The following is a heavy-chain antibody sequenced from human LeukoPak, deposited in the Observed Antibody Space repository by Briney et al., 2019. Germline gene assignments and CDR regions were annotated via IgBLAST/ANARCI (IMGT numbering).Heavy chain of an antibody. Sequence: PSETLSLTCTVSGGSISSYYWSWIRQPAGKGLEWIGRIYTSGSTNYNPSLKSRVTMSVDTSKNQFSLELSSVTAADTAVYYCARDYCSSTSCYKGPYYYYMDVWGKGTTVTVSS. V-gene: IGHV4-4*07. D-gene: IGHD2-2*02. CDR3: ARDYCSSTSCYKGPYYYYMDV. CDR1: GGSISSYY. J-gene: IGHJ6*03. CDR2: IYTSGST.